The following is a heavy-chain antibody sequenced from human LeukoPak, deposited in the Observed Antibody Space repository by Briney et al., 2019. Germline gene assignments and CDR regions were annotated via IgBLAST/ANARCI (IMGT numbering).Heavy chain of an antibody. CDR1: GFTFSIYC. J-gene: IGHJ4*02. V-gene: IGHV3-7*03. D-gene: IGHD4-11*01. CDR3: ASNYGG. CDR2: IKQDGSEK. Sequence: GGSLRLSCAASGFTFSIYCMHWVRQAPGKGLEWVANIKQDGSEKYYVDSVRGRFTISRDNAKNSLSLQMNSLRAEDTAVYYCASNYGGWGQGTLVTVSS.